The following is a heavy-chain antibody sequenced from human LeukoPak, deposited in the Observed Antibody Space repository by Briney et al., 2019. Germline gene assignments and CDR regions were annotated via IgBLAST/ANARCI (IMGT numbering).Heavy chain of an antibody. CDR2: IFSSEIT. CDR1: GGSINNYY. V-gene: IGHV4-59*08. D-gene: IGHD1-26*01. Sequence: TSETLSLTCTVSGGSINNYYWSWIRQPPGKGLEWIGYIFSSEITYYNPSLKSRVTMSVDTSKNQFSLKLTSVTDADTAVYYCARQGGSYSPFGFWGQGTLVTVSS. J-gene: IGHJ4*02. CDR3: ARQGGSYSPFGF.